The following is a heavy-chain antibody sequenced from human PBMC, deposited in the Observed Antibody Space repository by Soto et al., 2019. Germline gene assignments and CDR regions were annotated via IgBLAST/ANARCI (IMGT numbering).Heavy chain of an antibody. Sequence: QVQLVQSGAEVKKPGASVKISCKASGYTFXSXYXXXXXXXXXXXXXXXXXNNPSGGSTNYAQKLQGRGAMTRDTSTSTVYLELNSLRSEDTAVYYCARPPYPGCINAVCYPLDYWGQGTLVTVSS. J-gene: IGHJ4*02. V-gene: IGHV1-46*01. CDR3: ARPPYPGCINAVCYPLDY. D-gene: IGHD2-8*01. CDR1: GYTFXSXY. CDR2: NNPSGGST.